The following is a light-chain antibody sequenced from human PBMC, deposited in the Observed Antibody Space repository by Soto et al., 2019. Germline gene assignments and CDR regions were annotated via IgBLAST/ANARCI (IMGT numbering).Light chain of an antibody. CDR2: EVS. V-gene: IGLV2-14*01. Sequence: QTLLTQPAYVSGSPGQSITISCTGTISDIGAYNFVSWYQQHPGKVPKVIIYEVSNRPSGVPDRFSGSKSGHTASLTISGLQADDEADYYCKSFTSRNTLVFGGGTKVTVL. CDR3: KSFTSRNTLV. CDR1: ISDIGAYNF. J-gene: IGLJ3*02.